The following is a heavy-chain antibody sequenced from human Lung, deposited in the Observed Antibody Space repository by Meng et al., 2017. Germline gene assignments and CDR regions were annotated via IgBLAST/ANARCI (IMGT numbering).Heavy chain of an antibody. CDR2: IKSNTDGGTT. V-gene: IGHV3-15*01. CDR1: GFYFSNAW. J-gene: IGHJ4*02. CDR3: TWDDKAVSDY. D-gene: IGHD3-9*01. Sequence: VELVESGGDLVKPGGSLRLSCAASGFYFSNAWMSWVRQAPGKGLEWVGRIKSNTDGGTTEYAAPVTGRFTISRDDSKSTLNLHLSGLRTDDTGVYYCTWDDKAVSDYWGQGTLVTVSS.